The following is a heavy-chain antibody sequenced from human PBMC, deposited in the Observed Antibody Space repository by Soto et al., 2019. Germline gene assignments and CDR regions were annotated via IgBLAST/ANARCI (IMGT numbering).Heavy chain of an antibody. CDR2: IYYSGST. V-gene: IGHV4-59*01. D-gene: IGHD6-19*01. CDR1: GGSISSYY. Sequence: SETLSLTXTVSGGSISSYYWSWIRPPPGKGLEWIGYIYYSGSTNYNPSLKSRVTISVDTSKNQFSLKLSSVTAADTAVYYCASQGPIAVAGTHYYYYGMDVWGQGTTVTVSS. CDR3: ASQGPIAVAGTHYYYYGMDV. J-gene: IGHJ6*02.